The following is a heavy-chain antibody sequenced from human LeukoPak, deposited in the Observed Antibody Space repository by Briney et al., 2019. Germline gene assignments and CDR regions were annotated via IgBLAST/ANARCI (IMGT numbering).Heavy chain of an antibody. V-gene: IGHV3-7*01. J-gene: IGHJ4*02. D-gene: IGHD3-22*01. CDR1: VFTFSRYC. CDR2: IKQDGSEK. Sequence: PGGSLRLSCAASVFTFSRYCMSGVRQAPGKGLEWVANIKQDGSEKYYVDSVKGRFTISRDNAKNSLYLQMNSLRAEDTSVYYCAIDASTMIVAQGDYWGQGTLVTVSS. CDR3: AIDASTMIVAQGDY.